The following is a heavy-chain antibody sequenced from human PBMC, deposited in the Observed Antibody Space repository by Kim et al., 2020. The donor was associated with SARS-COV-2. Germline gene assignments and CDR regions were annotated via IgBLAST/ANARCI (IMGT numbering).Heavy chain of an antibody. J-gene: IGHJ5*02. D-gene: IGHD2-21*01. CDR2: INHSGST. V-gene: IGHV4-34*01. CDR1: GGSFRGYY. Sequence: SETLSLTCAVYGGSFRGYYWSWIRQPPGKGLEWIGEINHSGSTNYNPSLKSRVTMSVDTSKNQFSLKLSSVTAAATAVYYCARGWGNIVVVIANFRRQRGFDPWGQGTLVTVSS. CDR3: ARGWGNIVVVIANFRRQRGFDP.